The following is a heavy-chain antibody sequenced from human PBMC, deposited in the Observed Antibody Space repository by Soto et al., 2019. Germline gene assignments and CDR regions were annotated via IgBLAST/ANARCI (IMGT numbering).Heavy chain of an antibody. J-gene: IGHJ6*03. CDR1: GFTFGSYS. CDR3: ARGGLRFLEWLSERDYYYYVDV. Sequence: GSLRLSCAGSGFTFGSYSMNWVRQAPGKGLEWVSYISSSSSTIYYADSVKGRFTISRDNAKNSLHLQMNSLRAEDTAVYYCARGGLRFLEWLSERDYYYYVDVWGKGTTVTVSS. CDR2: ISSSSSTI. D-gene: IGHD3-3*01. V-gene: IGHV3-48*01.